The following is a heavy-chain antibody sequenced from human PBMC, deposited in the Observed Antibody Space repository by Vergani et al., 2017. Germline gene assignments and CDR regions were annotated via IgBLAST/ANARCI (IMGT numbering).Heavy chain of an antibody. J-gene: IGHJ6*02. CDR3: ARANSAVTTGNGMDV. D-gene: IGHD4-17*01. Sequence: QVQLVQSGAEVKKPGASVKVSCKASGYTFTSYGISWVRQAPGQGLEWMGWINPNSGGTNYAQKFQGWVTMTRDTSISTAYMELSRLRSDDTAVYYCARANSAVTTGNGMDVWGQGTTVTVSS. V-gene: IGHV1-2*04. CDR1: GYTFTSYG. CDR2: INPNSGGT.